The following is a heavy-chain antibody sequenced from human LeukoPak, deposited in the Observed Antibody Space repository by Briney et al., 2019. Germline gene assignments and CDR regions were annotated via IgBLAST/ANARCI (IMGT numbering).Heavy chain of an antibody. Sequence: GGSLRLSCAASGFTFSSYAMSWVRQAPGKGLEWVSAISGSGGSTYYADSVKGRFTISRDNSKNTLYLQMNSLRAEDTAVYYCANNERIYPMDTAMVSPYWGQGTLVTVSS. CDR1: GFTFSSYA. J-gene: IGHJ4*02. V-gene: IGHV3-23*01. CDR3: ANNERIYPMDTAMVSPY. D-gene: IGHD5-18*01. CDR2: ISGSGGST.